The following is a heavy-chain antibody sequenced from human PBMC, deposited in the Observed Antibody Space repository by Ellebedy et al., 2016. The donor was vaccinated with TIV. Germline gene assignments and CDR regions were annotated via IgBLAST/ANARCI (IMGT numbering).Heavy chain of an antibody. V-gene: IGHV4-59*01. D-gene: IGHD1-26*01. CDR1: GGSIRSYY. Sequence: SETLSLTCTVSGGSIRSYYWSWIRQPPGKGLEWIGYIYYSESTNYNPSLKSRVTISVDTSKNQFSLKLSSVTAADTAVYFCARAVGPTVNSYSFYYMDVWGRGTTVTVSS. CDR3: ARAVGPTVNSYSFYYMDV. CDR2: IYYSEST. J-gene: IGHJ6*03.